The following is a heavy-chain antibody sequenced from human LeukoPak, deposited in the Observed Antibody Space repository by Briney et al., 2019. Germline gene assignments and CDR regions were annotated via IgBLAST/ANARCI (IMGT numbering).Heavy chain of an antibody. Sequence: GGSLRLSCAASGFTVTSKYMSWVRQAPGKGLEWVSAIYSGGSTYYADSVKGRFTISRDNSKNTLYLQMNSLRAEDTAVYYCAKGGVWFGNSNPWGQGTLVTVSS. V-gene: IGHV3-66*01. CDR2: IYSGGST. CDR3: AKGGVWFGNSNP. D-gene: IGHD3-10*01. CDR1: GFTVTSKY. J-gene: IGHJ5*02.